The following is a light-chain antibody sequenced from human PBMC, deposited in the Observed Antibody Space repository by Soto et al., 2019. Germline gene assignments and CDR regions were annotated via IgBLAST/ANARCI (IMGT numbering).Light chain of an antibody. CDR1: QNISNY. V-gene: IGKV1-39*01. CDR3: QQSYSTRPWT. Sequence: DIQMTQSPSSLSASVGDRVTITCRASQNISNYLNWYQHKAGKAPNLLIYAASSLQSGAPSRFSGSGTGTDFTLTLSSLQPEDSATYYCQQSYSTRPWTFGQGTKVEIK. J-gene: IGKJ1*01. CDR2: AAS.